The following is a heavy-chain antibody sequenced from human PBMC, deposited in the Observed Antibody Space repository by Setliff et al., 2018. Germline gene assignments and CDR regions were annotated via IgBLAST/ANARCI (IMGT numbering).Heavy chain of an antibody. D-gene: IGHD5-12*01. Sequence: SETLSLTCGVSGYSISSGHFWSWIRQPPGKGLEWIGNIYYTGSPSYSPSLRSRGTISVDTSKNKFSLSLSSVTAADTAVYYCARGGYNGYAVFDDWGQGALVTAPQ. V-gene: IGHV4-38-2*01. CDR1: GYSISSGHF. J-gene: IGHJ4*02. CDR3: ARGGYNGYAVFDD. CDR2: IYYTGSP.